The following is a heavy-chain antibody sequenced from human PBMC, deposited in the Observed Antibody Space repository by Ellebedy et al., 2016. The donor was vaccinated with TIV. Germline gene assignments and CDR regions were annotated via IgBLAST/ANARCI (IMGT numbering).Heavy chain of an antibody. Sequence: MPSETLSPTCTVPGCSTGTYFGSWIRQPPGKALEWIWYILYSGSTNYNPSLRSRVTISVDTSKNQFSLRLYSVTAADTAVYFCARVPNDWGQGTLVTVSS. J-gene: IGHJ4*02. V-gene: IGHV4-59*01. CDR2: ILYSGST. CDR3: ARVPND. CDR1: GCSTGTYF.